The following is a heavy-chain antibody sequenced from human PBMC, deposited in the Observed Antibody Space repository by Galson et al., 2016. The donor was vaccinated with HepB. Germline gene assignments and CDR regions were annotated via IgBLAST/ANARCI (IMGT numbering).Heavy chain of an antibody. J-gene: IGHJ4*02. Sequence: SETLSLTCTVSGNSINRTPYHWGWIRQSPGKGLEWIASIYHSGTTYYNPSFKSRVTISVDTSNNQFSLKVSSVTAADTAVYYCATVGGSSLPIDYWGQGILVTVSS. D-gene: IGHD3-16*01. CDR2: IYHSGTT. V-gene: IGHV4-39*07. CDR3: ATVGGSSLPIDY. CDR1: GNSINRTPYH.